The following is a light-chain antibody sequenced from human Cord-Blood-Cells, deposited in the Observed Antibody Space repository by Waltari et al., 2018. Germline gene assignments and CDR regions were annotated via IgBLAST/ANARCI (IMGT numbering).Light chain of an antibody. V-gene: IGLV2-14*01. CDR1: SSDVGRYNY. CDR3: SSYTSSSTLGV. CDR2: DVS. J-gene: IGLJ2*01. Sequence: QSALTQPASVSGSPGQSITIPCTGTSSDVGRYNYVPWYQQHPGKAPKLMIYDVSNRPSGVSNRFSGSKSGNTASLTISGLQAEDEADYYCSSYTSSSTLGVFGGGTKLTVL.